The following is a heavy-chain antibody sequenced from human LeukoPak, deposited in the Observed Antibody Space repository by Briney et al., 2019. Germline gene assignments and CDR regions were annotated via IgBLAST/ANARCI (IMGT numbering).Heavy chain of an antibody. J-gene: IGHJ4*02. CDR3: ARGGGNFDY. D-gene: IGHD2-15*01. CDR2: ISSTSTYI. Sequence: GGSRRLSCAASEFTFSSYTINWVGQAPGKGLEWVSSISSTSTYISYADSVKGRFTISRDNAKNSLYLQMNSLRAEDTAVYYCARGGGNFDYWGQGTLATVSS. V-gene: IGHV3-21*01. CDR1: EFTFSSYT.